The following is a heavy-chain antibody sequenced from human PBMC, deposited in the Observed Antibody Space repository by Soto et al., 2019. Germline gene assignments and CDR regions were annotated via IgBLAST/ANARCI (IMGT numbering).Heavy chain of an antibody. V-gene: IGHV4-34*01. D-gene: IGHD3-10*01. J-gene: IGHJ4*02. Sequence: AETLTLTCAVHGGSFRGYYWSWIRQPPGKGLEWIGEINHSGGTNYNTSLKSRVSISVDASKNQFSLQLTSVTAADTAVYYCARLWSSNEGSSWGQGTLVTVSS. CDR3: ARLWSSNEGSS. CDR1: GGSFRGYY. CDR2: INHSGGT.